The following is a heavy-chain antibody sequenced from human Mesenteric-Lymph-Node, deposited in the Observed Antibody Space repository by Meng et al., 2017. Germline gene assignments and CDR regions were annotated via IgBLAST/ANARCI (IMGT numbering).Heavy chain of an antibody. CDR1: GGSFSGYY. V-gene: IGHV4-34*01. CDR2: INHRGST. CDR3: ARDQGGAGAY. Sequence: QVQLQQWGAGLLKPSETLSLTCAVYGGSFSGYYWSWIRQPPGKGLEWIGEINHRGSTNYNPSLKSRVTISVDTSKNQFSLKLSSVTAADTAVYYCARDQGGAGAYWGQGTLVTSPQ. D-gene: IGHD2-15*01. J-gene: IGHJ4*02.